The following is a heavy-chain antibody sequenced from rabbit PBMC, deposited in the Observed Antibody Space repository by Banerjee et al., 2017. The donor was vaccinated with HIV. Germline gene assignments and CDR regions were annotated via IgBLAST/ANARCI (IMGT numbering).Heavy chain of an antibody. D-gene: IGHD4-1*01. V-gene: IGHV1S40*01. Sequence: QSLEESGGDLVKPGASLTLTCKASGFDFSTNAMCWVRQAPGKGLEWIGCIASGSSGSTYYASWAKGRFTISKTSSTTVTLQMTSLTAADTATYFCARDLAGVIGWNFGLWGPGTLVTVS. J-gene: IGHJ4*01. CDR2: IASGSSGST. CDR1: GFDFSTNA. CDR3: ARDLAGVIGWNFGL.